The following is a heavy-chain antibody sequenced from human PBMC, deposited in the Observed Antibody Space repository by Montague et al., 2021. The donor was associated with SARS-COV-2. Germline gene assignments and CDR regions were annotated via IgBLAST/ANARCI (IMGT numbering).Heavy chain of an antibody. CDR2: TYYRSKWYS. Sequence: CAISGDSDSINSLAWSWIRQSPSSGPEWLGRTYYRSKWYSDYAPSVRGRLTVNPDASKNEFSLELNYVTPEDTAVYYCVRYSGWFYFDFWGQGTLVTVSS. CDR1: GDSDSINSLA. J-gene: IGHJ4*02. V-gene: IGHV6-1*01. D-gene: IGHD6-19*01. CDR3: VRYSGWFYFDF.